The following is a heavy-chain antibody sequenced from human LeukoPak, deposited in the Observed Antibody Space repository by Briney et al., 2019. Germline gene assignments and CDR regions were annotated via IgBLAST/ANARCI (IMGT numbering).Heavy chain of an antibody. CDR3: ARGNRKGKTAAGIVD. D-gene: IGHD6-13*01. V-gene: IGHV4-39*01. J-gene: IGHJ4*02. Sequence: SETLSLTCTVSGGSISNGNYYWGWIRQPPGKGLEWIGNIYYSGSIYYNPSLKSRVTISVDTSKNQFSLGLSSVTAADTAVYYCARGNRKGKTAAGIVDWGQGTLVTVSS. CDR1: GGSISNGNYY. CDR2: IYYSGSI.